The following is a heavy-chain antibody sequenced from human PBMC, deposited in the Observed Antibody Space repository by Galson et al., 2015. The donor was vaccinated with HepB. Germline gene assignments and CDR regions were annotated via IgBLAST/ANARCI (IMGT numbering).Heavy chain of an antibody. CDR1: GYTFTNYA. V-gene: IGHV1-18*01. J-gene: IGHJ4*02. Sequence: SVKVSCKASGYTFTNYAIAGVRQAPGHGLECMGWISGYSRDTKYPQKFEGRVTMTTDTSTNTAYMDLSSLRSDDTAVYYCARFFEGFGSGAYNFDYWGQGTLITVSS. D-gene: IGHD3-10*01. CDR3: ARFFEGFGSGAYNFDY. CDR2: ISGYSRDT.